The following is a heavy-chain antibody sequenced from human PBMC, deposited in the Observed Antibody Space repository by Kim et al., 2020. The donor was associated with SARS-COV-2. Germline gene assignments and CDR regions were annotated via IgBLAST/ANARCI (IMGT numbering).Heavy chain of an antibody. V-gene: IGHV1-46*01. CDR2: ILSSDKRT. CDR3: VRELPSNFYLDY. J-gene: IGHJ4*02. D-gene: IGHD1-7*01. Sequence: ASVKVSCKASGYTFTDYHMHWVRQAPGQGLEWMGIILSSDKRTIYAPKFQGRVTMTRDTSANTHYMELSSLRSDDTAVYYCVRELPSNFYLDYWGQGSLVTVSS. CDR1: GYTFTDYH.